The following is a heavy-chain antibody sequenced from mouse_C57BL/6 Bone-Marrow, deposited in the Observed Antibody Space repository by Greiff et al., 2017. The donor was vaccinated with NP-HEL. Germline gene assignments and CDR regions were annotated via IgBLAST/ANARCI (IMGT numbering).Heavy chain of an antibody. V-gene: IGHV3-8*01. D-gene: IGHD1-1*01. CDR1: GYSITSDY. CDR2: ISYSGST. J-gene: IGHJ4*01. CDR3: ARRITPGVAGTMDY. Sequence: EVQVVESGPGLANPSQTLSLTCSVPGYSITSDYWNWIRKFPGNKLEYMGYISYSGSTYYNPSLKIRITITRDTSKSQYYLQLNSVTTEDTATDYCARRITPGVAGTMDYWGQGTAVTVSA.